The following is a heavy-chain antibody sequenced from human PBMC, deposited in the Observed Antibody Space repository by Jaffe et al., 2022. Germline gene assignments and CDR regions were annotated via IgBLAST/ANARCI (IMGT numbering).Heavy chain of an antibody. CDR1: GGSVSSGSYY. CDR3: ARLGSSSWDYYYYYMDV. Sequence: QVQLQESGPGLVKPSETLSLTCTVSGGSVSSGSYYWSWIRQPPGKGLEWIGYIYYSGSTNYNPSLKSRVTISVDTSKNQFSLKLSSVTAADTAVYYCARLGSSSWDYYYYYMDVWGKGTTVTVSS. D-gene: IGHD6-13*01. CDR2: IYYSGST. J-gene: IGHJ6*03. V-gene: IGHV4-61*01.